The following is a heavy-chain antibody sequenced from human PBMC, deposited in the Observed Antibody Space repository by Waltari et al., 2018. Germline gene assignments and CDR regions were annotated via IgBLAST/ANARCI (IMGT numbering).Heavy chain of an antibody. CDR2: IREDGNVK. J-gene: IGHJ3*02. V-gene: IGHV3-7*01. CDR1: GFSFSRAW. D-gene: IGHD3-3*01. CDR3: VRDPEWSAYDI. Sequence: VQLVESGGGLVQPGESLRLSGAASGFSFSRAWMAWVRHTPGKGLEWVGNIREDGNVKNYVDSVRGRFTISRDNAKNSLYLQMNSLRVEDTAIYYCVRDPEWSAYDIWGQGTMVTVSS.